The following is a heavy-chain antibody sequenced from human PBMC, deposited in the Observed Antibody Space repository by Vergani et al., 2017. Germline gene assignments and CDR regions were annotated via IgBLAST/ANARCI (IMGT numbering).Heavy chain of an antibody. V-gene: IGHV1-2*02. J-gene: IGHJ6*02. CDR3: AKGVYCSSTSCYEGRGYYYGMGV. CDR1: GYTFIHYY. CDR2: LNPNGGGT. D-gene: IGHD2-2*01. Sequence: QVQLVQSGAEVKKPGASVKVSCRASGYTFIHYYIHWMRQAPRQGFEWLGWLNPNGGGTSFAQKFQGRVAMTSDTSTGTAYMELSRLTSDDTAIYYCAKGVYCSSTSCYEGRGYYYGMGVWGQGTTVTFSS.